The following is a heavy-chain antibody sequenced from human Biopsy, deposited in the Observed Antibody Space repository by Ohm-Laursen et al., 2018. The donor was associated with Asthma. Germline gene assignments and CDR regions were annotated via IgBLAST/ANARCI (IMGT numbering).Heavy chain of an antibody. V-gene: IGHV1-46*01. D-gene: IGHD2-2*01. CDR3: ARSMVVADGSDAFDI. CDR2: IKHISE. Sequence: ASVKVSCKASGYTFSSYQMHWVRQAPGQGLEWLGMIKHISEYAQKFQGRVTMTRDTSTSTVYMELSSLRSEDTAVYYCARSMVVADGSDAFDIWGQGTMVTISS. CDR1: GYTFSSYQ. J-gene: IGHJ3*02.